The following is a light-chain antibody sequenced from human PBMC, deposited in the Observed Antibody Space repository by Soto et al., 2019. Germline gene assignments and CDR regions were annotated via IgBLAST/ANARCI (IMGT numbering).Light chain of an antibody. CDR2: TVS. CDR3: QHGKTFPFT. CDR1: HGVSGW. V-gene: IGKV1-12*01. Sequence: IQMTQSPSSVSASVGDTVTLSCQTSHGVSGWLAWYQQKPGKAPTLLIYTVSNLQSGVPSRFSVSGSGTDFSLTITNPQSEDFVTYFCQHGKTFPFTFGPGTKVEVK. J-gene: IGKJ3*01.